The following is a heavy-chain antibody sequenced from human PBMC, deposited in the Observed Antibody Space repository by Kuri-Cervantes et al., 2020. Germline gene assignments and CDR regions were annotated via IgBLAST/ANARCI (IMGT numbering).Heavy chain of an antibody. D-gene: IGHD3-10*01. Sequence: SETLSLTCTVSGYSISSGYYWGWIRQPPGKGLEWIGSIYHSGSTYYNPSLKSRVTISVDTSKNQFSLKLSSVTAADTAVYYCARKYYYGSGSYWVWGQGTLVTVSS. J-gene: IGHJ4*02. CDR2: IYHSGST. CDR3: ARKYYYGSGSYWV. V-gene: IGHV4-38-2*02. CDR1: GYSISSGYY.